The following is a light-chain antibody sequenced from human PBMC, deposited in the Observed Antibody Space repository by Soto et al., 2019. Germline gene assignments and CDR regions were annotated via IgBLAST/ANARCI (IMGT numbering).Light chain of an antibody. V-gene: IGKV3-11*01. J-gene: IGKJ3*01. CDR2: DTS. CDR3: QQFGTSSLVT. CDR1: QSVSSY. Sequence: EIVLTQSPATLSLSPGERATLSCRASQSVSSYLAWHQQKPGQTPRLLIYDTSIRATGIPARFSGSGSGTDFILTISRVEPEDFAVYYCQQFGTSSLVTFGPGTKVDIK.